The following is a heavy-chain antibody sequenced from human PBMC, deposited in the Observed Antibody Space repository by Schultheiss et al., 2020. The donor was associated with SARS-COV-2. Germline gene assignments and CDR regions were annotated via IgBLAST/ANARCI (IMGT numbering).Heavy chain of an antibody. V-gene: IGHV4-34*01. CDR3: ARGGWKDAFDI. CDR2: INHSGST. CDR1: GGSFSAYY. J-gene: IGHJ3*02. Sequence: SETLSLTCAVYGGSFSAYYWSWIRQPPGKGLEWIGEINHSGSTNYNPSLKSRVTISVDTSKNQFSLKLSSVTAADTAVYYCARGGWKDAFDIWGQGTMVTVSS. D-gene: IGHD6-19*01.